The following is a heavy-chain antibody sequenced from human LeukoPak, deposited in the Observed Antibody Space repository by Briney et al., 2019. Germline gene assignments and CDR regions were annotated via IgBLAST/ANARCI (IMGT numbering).Heavy chain of an antibody. CDR2: INPSSGDT. Sequence: ASVKVSCKASGYTFTPYYMHWVRQAPGQGREWMGRINPSSGDTEYGKRFQGRVTLPRDTSSSAANMELRGLRSDDTAVYYCARDPGYSYAFDIWGQGTVVIVSS. V-gene: IGHV1-2*06. D-gene: IGHD2-21*01. CDR3: ARDPGYSYAFDI. J-gene: IGHJ3*02. CDR1: GYTFTPYY.